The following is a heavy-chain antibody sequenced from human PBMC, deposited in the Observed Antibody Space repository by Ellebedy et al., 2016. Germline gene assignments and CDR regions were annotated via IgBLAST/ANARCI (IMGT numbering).Heavy chain of an antibody. CDR2: IRSKAYGGTT. J-gene: IGHJ4*02. CDR3: TLNSGYSGF. CDR1: GFTFGDYA. V-gene: IGHV3-49*03. Sequence: GGSLRLSXATSGFTFGDYALSWFRQAPGKGLEWVGFIRSKAYGGTTEYAASVKGRFTISRDDSKSIAYLQMNSLKTEDTAVYYCTLNSGYSGFWGQGTLVTVSS. D-gene: IGHD3-22*01.